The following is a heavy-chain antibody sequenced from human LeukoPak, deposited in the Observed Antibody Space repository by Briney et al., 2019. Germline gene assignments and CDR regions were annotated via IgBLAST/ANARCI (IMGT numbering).Heavy chain of an antibody. Sequence: GGSLRLSCAASGFTFSSYAMSWVRQAPGKGLEWVSAVSGGGGSTYYADSVKGRFTISRDNSKNTLYLQMNSLRPEDTAVYYCAKSGSYSPHDAFDIWGQGTMVTVSS. J-gene: IGHJ3*02. CDR2: VSGGGGST. CDR3: AKSGSYSPHDAFDI. V-gene: IGHV3-23*01. CDR1: GFTFSSYA. D-gene: IGHD1-26*01.